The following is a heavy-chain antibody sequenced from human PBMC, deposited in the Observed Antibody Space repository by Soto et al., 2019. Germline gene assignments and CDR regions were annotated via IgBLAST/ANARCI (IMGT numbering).Heavy chain of an antibody. CDR1: GYTFTSYD. CDR2: MNPNSGNT. V-gene: IGHV1-8*01. D-gene: IGHD3-10*01. CDR3: ATVLLWFGELGFGY. Sequence: ASVQVSFTASGYTFTSYDVTWVRQAIGQGLEWMGWMNPNSGNTGYAQKFQGRVTMTRNTSISTAYMELSSLRSEDTAVYYCATVLLWFGELGFGYWGQGTLVTVSS. J-gene: IGHJ4*02.